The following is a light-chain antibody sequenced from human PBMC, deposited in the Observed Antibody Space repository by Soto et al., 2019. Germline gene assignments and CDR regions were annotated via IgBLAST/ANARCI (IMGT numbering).Light chain of an antibody. J-gene: IGLJ2*01. V-gene: IGLV1-51*01. Sequence: VLTQPPSVSAAPRQKVTISCSGSSSNIGNNYVSWYHRVPGTAPKLLIYDNNERPSGIPDRFSGSKSGTSATLDITGLQAGDEGDYYCGTWDSRLRVVVFGGGTKLTVL. CDR3: GTWDSRLRVVV. CDR2: DNN. CDR1: SSNIGNNY.